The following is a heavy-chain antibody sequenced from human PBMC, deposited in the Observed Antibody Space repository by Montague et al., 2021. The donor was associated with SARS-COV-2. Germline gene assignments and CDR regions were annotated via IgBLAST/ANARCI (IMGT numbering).Heavy chain of an antibody. CDR2: IYVSGGT. J-gene: IGHJ4*02. Sequence: SETLSLTCSVSGEPISGFCWNWIRQPAGKGLEWIGRIYVSGGTDXXPSLESRVTMSVDTSKNQFSLKVNSVTAADTAMYYCARGVVAAPPMVDYCGRGTLVTVSS. CDR1: GEPISGFC. D-gene: IGHD2-15*01. CDR3: ARGVVAAPPMVDY. V-gene: IGHV4-4*07.